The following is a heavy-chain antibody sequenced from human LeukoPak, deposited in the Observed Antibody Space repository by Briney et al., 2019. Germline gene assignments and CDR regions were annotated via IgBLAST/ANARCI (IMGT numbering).Heavy chain of an antibody. V-gene: IGHV4-31*03. Sequence: SETLSLTCTVSGGSISSGGYYWSWIRQHPGKGLEWIGYIYYSGSTYYNPSLKSRVTISVDTSKNQFSLKLSSVTAADTAVYYCARDPGAHYDGSGSYYPHWYFDLWGRGTLVTVSS. CDR2: IYYSGST. CDR3: ARDPGAHYDGSGSYYPHWYFDL. CDR1: GGSISSGGYY. J-gene: IGHJ2*01. D-gene: IGHD3-10*01.